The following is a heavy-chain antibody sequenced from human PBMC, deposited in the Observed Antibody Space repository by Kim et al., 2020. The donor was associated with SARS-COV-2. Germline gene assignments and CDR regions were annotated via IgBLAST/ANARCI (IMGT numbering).Heavy chain of an antibody. J-gene: IGHJ4*02. CDR2: ITDSGST. V-gene: IGHV4-34*01. Sequence: SETLSLTCAVYGGSFSGYYWNWIRQSPGKGLEWIGEITDSGSTNSNPSLKSRVAFSIDSSKTQFSLKLTSVTAADTAMYYCARGTYYYGSGSDYNVLRTVYWGQGTLVTVSS. CDR1: GGSFSGYY. CDR3: ARGTYYYGSGSDYNVLRTVY. D-gene: IGHD3-10*01.